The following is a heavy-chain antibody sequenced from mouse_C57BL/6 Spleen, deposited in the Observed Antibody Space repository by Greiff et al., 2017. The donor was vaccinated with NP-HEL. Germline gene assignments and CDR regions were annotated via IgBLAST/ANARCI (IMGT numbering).Heavy chain of an antibody. CDR1: GYTFTSYW. J-gene: IGHJ2*01. V-gene: IGHV1-55*01. Sequence: QVQLKQPGAELVKPGASVKMSCKASGYTFTSYWITWVKQRPGQGLEWIGDIYPGSGSTNYNEKFKSKATLTVDTSSSTAYMQLSSLTSEDSAVYYCASIYYYGSSYEGRDYWGQGTTLTVSS. CDR2: IYPGSGST. D-gene: IGHD1-1*01. CDR3: ASIYYYGSSYEGRDY.